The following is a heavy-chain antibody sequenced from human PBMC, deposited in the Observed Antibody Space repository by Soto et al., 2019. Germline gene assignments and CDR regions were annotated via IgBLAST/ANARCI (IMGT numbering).Heavy chain of an antibody. CDR3: AGITAMVPHFDY. D-gene: IGHD5-18*01. Sequence: QLQLQESGPGLVKPTETLSLTCTVSGGSISSSNYYWGWIRQPPGKGLEWIGTIYYSGSTYYNPSLKSRVTISVDTSKNQFSLKLSSVTAADTAVYYCAGITAMVPHFDYWGQGTLVTVSS. CDR1: GGSISSSNYY. J-gene: IGHJ4*02. CDR2: IYYSGST. V-gene: IGHV4-39*01.